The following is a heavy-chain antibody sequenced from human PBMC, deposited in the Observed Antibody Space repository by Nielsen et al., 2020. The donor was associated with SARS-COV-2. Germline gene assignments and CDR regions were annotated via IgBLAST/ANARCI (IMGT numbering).Heavy chain of an antibody. J-gene: IGHJ5*02. Sequence: GESLKISCAASGFTFSDSYMNWIRQAPGKGLEWISHITSSGGPIYYADSVKGRFTMSRDNAKNSLYLQMNSLRAEDTAVYYCARDPWETVVVPSDNWFDPWGQGTLVTVSS. CDR3: ARDPWETVVVPSDNWFDP. D-gene: IGHD2-2*01. CDR1: GFTFSDSY. V-gene: IGHV3-11*04. CDR2: ITSSGGPI.